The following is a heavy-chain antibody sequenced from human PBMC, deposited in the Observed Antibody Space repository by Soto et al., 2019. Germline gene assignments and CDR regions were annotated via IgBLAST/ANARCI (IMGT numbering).Heavy chain of an antibody. J-gene: IGHJ6*02. V-gene: IGHV1-69*02. CDR2: IIPILGIA. CDR3: ARGGDTAMVTGYYYGMEV. CDR1: GGTFSSYT. Sequence: VASVKVSCKASGGTFSSYTISWVRQGPGQGREWRGRIIPILGIANYAQKFQGRVTITADKSTSTAYMELSSLRSEDTAVYYCARGGDTAMVTGYYYGMEVWGQGTTLTVSS. D-gene: IGHD5-18*01.